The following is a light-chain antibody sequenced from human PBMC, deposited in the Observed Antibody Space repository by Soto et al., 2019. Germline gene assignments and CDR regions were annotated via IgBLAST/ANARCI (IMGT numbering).Light chain of an antibody. CDR3: CSYVGTWV. CDR1: GSDVGSYKL. Sequence: QSVLTQPASVSGSLGQSITIPCTGIGSDVGSYKLVSWYQQHPGKAPKVIIFEGVSRPSGVPSRFSGSKSDNTASLTISGLEADYESIYFCCSYVGTWVFGGGTKLTVL. J-gene: IGLJ3*02. V-gene: IGLV2-23*01. CDR2: EGV.